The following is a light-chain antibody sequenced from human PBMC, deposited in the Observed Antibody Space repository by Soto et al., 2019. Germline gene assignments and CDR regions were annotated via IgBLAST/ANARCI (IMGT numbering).Light chain of an antibody. CDR1: SSNIGSHT. Sequence: QSVLTQPPSASGTPGQRVTISCSGSSSNIGSHTVNWYQQLPGTAPRILIYNTYYRPSGVPDRFSGSKSGTSASLAISGLQSEDEADYYCAAWDDSLNGVVFGGGTKVTVL. V-gene: IGLV1-44*01. CDR2: NTY. J-gene: IGLJ2*01. CDR3: AAWDDSLNGVV.